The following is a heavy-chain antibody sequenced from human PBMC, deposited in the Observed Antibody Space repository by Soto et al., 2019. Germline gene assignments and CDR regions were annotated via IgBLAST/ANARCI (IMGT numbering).Heavy chain of an antibody. V-gene: IGHV3-23*01. CDR2: ISGSGGST. D-gene: IGHD6-19*01. CDR3: ASLLHSSGWSYYFDY. J-gene: IGHJ4*02. Sequence: EVQLLESGGGLVQPGGSLRLSCAASGFTFSSYAMSWVRQAPGKGLEWVSAISGSGGSTYYADSVKGRFTISRDNSKNTLYLQMNSLRAEDTAVYYCASLLHSSGWSYYFDYWGQGTLVTVSS. CDR1: GFTFSSYA.